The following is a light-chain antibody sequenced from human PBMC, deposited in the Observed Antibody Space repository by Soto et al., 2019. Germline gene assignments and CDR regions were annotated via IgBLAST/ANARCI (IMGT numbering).Light chain of an antibody. CDR2: DAT. V-gene: IGKV3-20*01. J-gene: IGKJ3*01. CDR1: HDVRSSY. Sequence: EIVLTQSPGTLSLSPGERATLSCRTSHDVRSSYLAWYQQKPGQAPRLLIYDATRRATGIPDRFRGWGSGTDFTPAINRLEPEDFAVYYCQQYGPSPFTFGPGTTVDIK. CDR3: QQYGPSPFT.